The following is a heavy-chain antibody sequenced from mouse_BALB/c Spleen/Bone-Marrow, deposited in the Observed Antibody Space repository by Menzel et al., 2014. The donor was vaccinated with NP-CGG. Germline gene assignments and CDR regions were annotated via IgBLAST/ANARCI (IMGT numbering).Heavy chain of an antibody. CDR2: ISSGSSSI. CDR3: GRGDY. CDR1: GFTFSRFG. Sequence: TGGGVVQPGGSRKLSCAASGFTFSRFGMHWVRQAPEKGLEWVAFISSGSSSIYYTDTVKGRFTISRDNPKNTLFLQMTSLRSEDTAMYYFGRGDYWGQGTSLTVSS. J-gene: IGHJ2*02. V-gene: IGHV5-17*02.